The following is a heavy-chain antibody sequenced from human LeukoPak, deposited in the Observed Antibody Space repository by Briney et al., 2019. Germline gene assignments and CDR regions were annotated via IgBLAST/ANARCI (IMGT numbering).Heavy chain of an antibody. CDR1: GFSFSTDS. CDR2: ISSNSATT. Sequence: GGSLRLSCAASGFSFSTDSMNWARQVPGKGLEWISYISSNSATTHYADSVKGRFTISRDNAKNSLYLHMNSLRADDAAVYYCARDTRSLIDYWGQGTLVTVSS. CDR3: ARDTRSLIDY. D-gene: IGHD1-26*01. V-gene: IGHV3-48*01. J-gene: IGHJ4*02.